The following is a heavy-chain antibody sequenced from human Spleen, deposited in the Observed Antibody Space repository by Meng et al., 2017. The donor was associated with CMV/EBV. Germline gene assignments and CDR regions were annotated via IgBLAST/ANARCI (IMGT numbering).Heavy chain of an antibody. Sequence: GESLKISCAASGFTFSTYGMHWVRQAPGKGLEWVAFIRYDGSKKYYADSLKGRFTISRDNSKNTLYLQMNSLRAEDTAVYYCAKILGIAPYYYYGMDVWGQGTTVTVSS. CDR3: AKILGIAPYYYYGMDV. V-gene: IGHV3-30*02. CDR1: GFTFSTYG. J-gene: IGHJ6*02. CDR2: IRYDGSKK. D-gene: IGHD2-21*01.